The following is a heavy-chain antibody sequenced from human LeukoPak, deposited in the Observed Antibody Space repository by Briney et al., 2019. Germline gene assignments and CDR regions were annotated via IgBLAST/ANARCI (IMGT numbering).Heavy chain of an antibody. CDR1: GFTFSSYW. Sequence: GSLRLSCAASGFTFSSYWMSWIRQPPGKGLEWIGYIYNSGSSTIYNPSLKSRVTISVDTSKNQFSLRLSSVTAADTAVYFCVRDRELTYWGQGTLVTVSS. V-gene: IGHV4-59*01. CDR2: IYNSGSST. CDR3: VRDRELTY. D-gene: IGHD3-10*01. J-gene: IGHJ4*02.